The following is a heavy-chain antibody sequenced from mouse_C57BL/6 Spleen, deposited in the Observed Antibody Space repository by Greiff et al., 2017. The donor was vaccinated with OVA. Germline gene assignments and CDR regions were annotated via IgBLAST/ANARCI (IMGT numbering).Heavy chain of an antibody. CDR3: ARSSPTWFAY. CDR2: IDPSDSYT. Sequence: VQLQQPGAELVMPGASVKLSCKASGYTFTSYWMHWVKQRPGQGLEWIGEIDPSDSYTNYHQKFKGKSTLTVDKSSSTAYMQLSSLTSEDSAVYYCARSSPTWFAYWGQGTLVTVSA. V-gene: IGHV1-69*01. J-gene: IGHJ3*01. CDR1: GYTFTSYW. D-gene: IGHD1-3*01.